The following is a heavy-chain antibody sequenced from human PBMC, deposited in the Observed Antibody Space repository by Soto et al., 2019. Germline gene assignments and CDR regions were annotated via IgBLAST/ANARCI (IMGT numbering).Heavy chain of an antibody. CDR2: ISGSGGST. V-gene: IGHV3-23*01. J-gene: IGHJ4*02. Sequence: GGSLRLSCAASGFTFSSYSMNWVRQAPGKGLEWVSYISGSGGSTYYADSVKGRFTISRDNSKNTLYLQMNSLRAEDTAVYYCAKDRGCISISCYSGSDYWGQGTLVTVSS. D-gene: IGHD2-2*01. CDR3: AKDRGCISISCYSGSDY. CDR1: GFTFSSYS.